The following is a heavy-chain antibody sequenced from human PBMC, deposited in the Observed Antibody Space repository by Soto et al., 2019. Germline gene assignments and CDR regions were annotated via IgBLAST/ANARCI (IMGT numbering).Heavy chain of an antibody. J-gene: IGHJ4*02. V-gene: IGHV3-23*01. CDR1: GFTFSSYA. CDR2: ISGSGGST. D-gene: IGHD3-22*01. CDR3: AKTRYDSSGYYNLWSY. Sequence: GGSLRLSCAASGFTFSSYAMSWVRQAPGKGLEWVSAISGSGGSTYYADSVKGRFTISRDNSKNTLYLQMNSLRAEDTAVYYCAKTRYDSSGYYNLWSYWGQGTLVTVSS.